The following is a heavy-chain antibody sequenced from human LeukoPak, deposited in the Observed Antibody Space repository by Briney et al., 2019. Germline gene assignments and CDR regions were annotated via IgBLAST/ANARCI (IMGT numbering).Heavy chain of an antibody. CDR2: IFYSGST. CDR1: GGSISSGGYY. V-gene: IGHV4-61*08. J-gene: IGHJ4*02. Sequence: KPSQTLSLTCTVSGGSISSGGYYWSWIRQPPGRGLEWIGYIFYSGSTNYNPSLKSRVTISVDTTKNQFSLKLSSVTAADTAVYYCARVPLGITHFDYWGQGTLVTVSS. D-gene: IGHD7-27*01. CDR3: ARVPLGITHFDY.